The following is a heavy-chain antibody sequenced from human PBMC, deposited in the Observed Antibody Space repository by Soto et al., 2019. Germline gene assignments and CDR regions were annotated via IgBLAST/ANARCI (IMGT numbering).Heavy chain of an antibody. CDR3: ARVITGTTFWFDP. CDR1: GGSISSGGYS. CDR2: IYHSGST. J-gene: IGHJ5*02. D-gene: IGHD1-7*01. Sequence: PSETLSLTCAVSGGSISSGGYSWSWIRQPPGKGLEWIGYIYHSGSTYYNPSLKSRVTISVDRSKNQFSLKLSSVTAADTAVYYCARVITGTTFWFDPWGQGTLVTVSS. V-gene: IGHV4-30-2*01.